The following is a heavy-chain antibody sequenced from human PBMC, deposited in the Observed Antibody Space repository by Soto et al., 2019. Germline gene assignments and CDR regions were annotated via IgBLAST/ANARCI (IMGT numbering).Heavy chain of an antibody. Sequence: GGSLRLSCAASGFTFSSYAMSWVRQAPGKGLEWVSAISGSGGSTYYADSVKGRFTISRDNSKNTLYLQMNSLRAEDTAVYYCAKDRSPVEMATVFDYWGQGTLVTVSS. D-gene: IGHD4-4*01. CDR1: GFTFSSYA. CDR3: AKDRSPVEMATVFDY. CDR2: ISGSGGST. V-gene: IGHV3-23*01. J-gene: IGHJ4*02.